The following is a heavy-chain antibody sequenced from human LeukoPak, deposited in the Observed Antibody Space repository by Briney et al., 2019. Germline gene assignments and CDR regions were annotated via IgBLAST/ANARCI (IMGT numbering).Heavy chain of an antibody. D-gene: IGHD2-15*01. Sequence: SVKVSCKASGGTFSSYAISWVRQAPGQGLEWMGGIIPIFGTANSAQKFQGRVTITTDESTSTAYMERSSLRSEDTAVYYCARHSGYCSGGSCYSTYYYYMDVWGKGTTVTVSS. CDR2: IIPIFGTA. CDR3: ARHSGYCSGGSCYSTYYYYMDV. CDR1: GGTFSSYA. J-gene: IGHJ6*03. V-gene: IGHV1-69*05.